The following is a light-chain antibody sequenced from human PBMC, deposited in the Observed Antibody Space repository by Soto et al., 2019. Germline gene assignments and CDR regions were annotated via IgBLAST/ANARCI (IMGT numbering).Light chain of an antibody. CDR3: SSYTSSNAEV. Sequence: QSVLTQPASVSGSPGQSITISCTGTSHDVGGYNYVSWYQHHPGKAPKLIICDVTDRPSGISYRFSASKSGNTASLTISGLQAEDEADYYCSSYTSSNAEVFGTGTKVTVL. CDR1: SHDVGGYNY. J-gene: IGLJ1*01. CDR2: DVT. V-gene: IGLV2-14*03.